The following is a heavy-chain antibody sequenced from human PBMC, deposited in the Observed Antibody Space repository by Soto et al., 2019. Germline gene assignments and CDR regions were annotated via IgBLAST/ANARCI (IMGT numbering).Heavy chain of an antibody. CDR3: AILSQQWLVSYGMDV. CDR1: GYSFTSYW. V-gene: IGHV5-51*01. D-gene: IGHD6-19*01. CDR2: IYPGDSDT. J-gene: IGHJ6*02. Sequence: GESLNISCKGSGYSFTSYWIGWVRQMPGKGLEWMGIIYPGDSDTRYSPSFQGQVTISADKSISTAYLQWSSLKASDTARYYCAILSQQWLVSYGMDVWGQGTTVTVSS.